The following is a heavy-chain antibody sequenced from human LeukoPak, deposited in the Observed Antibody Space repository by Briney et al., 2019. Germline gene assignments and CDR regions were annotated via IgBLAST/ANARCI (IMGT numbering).Heavy chain of an antibody. V-gene: IGHV1-2*02. Sequence: ASVKVSCKASGYTFTDYYIHWVRQAPGQGLEWMGWINPNSGGTNYAQKFQGRVTMTRDTSISTAYMELSRLRSDDTAVYYCARGGYSREWVFDYWGQGTLVTVSS. CDR2: INPNSGGT. J-gene: IGHJ4*02. CDR3: ARGGYSREWVFDY. D-gene: IGHD6-13*01. CDR1: GYTFTDYY.